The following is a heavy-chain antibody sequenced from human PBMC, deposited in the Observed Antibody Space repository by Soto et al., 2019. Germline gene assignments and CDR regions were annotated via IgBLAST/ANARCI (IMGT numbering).Heavy chain of an antibody. CDR3: ASGRTYYDFWSGEQYNWFDP. D-gene: IGHD3-3*01. CDR1: GGSFSGYY. V-gene: IGHV4-34*01. CDR2: INHSGST. Sequence: SETLSLTCAVYGGSFSGYYWSWIRQPQGKGLEWIGEINHSGSTNYNPSLKSRVTISVDTSKNQFSLKLSSVTAADTAVYYCASGRTYYDFWSGEQYNWFDPWGQGTLVTVSS. J-gene: IGHJ5*02.